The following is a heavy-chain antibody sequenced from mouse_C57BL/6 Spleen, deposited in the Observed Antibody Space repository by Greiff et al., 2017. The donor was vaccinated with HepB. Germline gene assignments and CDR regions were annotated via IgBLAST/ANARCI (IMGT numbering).Heavy chain of an antibody. CDR2: IDPSDSYT. CDR3: ARRGDGNYY. Sequence: VQLKQPGAELVKPGASVKLSCKASGYTFTSYWMQWVKQRPGQGLEWIGEIDPSDSYTNYNQKFKGKATLTVDTSSSTAYMQLSSLTSEDSAVYYCARRGDGNYYWGQGTTLTVSS. V-gene: IGHV1-50*01. D-gene: IGHD2-1*01. CDR1: GYTFTSYW. J-gene: IGHJ2*01.